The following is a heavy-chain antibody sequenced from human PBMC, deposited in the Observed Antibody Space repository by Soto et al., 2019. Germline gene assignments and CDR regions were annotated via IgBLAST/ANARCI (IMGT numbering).Heavy chain of an antibody. D-gene: IGHD3-3*01. CDR3: ARDEGRFFMDV. CDR1: GYTFPSYD. V-gene: IGHV1-8*01. J-gene: IGHJ6*02. CDR2: MIPNSDNT. Sequence: ASVKVSCKASGYTFPSYDINWVRQATRQGLEWMGWMIPNSDNTGYAQKFQGWLTMTRDTSISTAYMELSRRRSDDTAVYYCARDEGRFFMDVWGQGTTVTVSS.